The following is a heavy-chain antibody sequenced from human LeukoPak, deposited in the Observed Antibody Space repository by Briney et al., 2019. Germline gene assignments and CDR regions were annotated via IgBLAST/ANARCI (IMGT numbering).Heavy chain of an antibody. CDR3: ARGGGGPINDILTGYPRY. CDR1: GGTFSSYA. CDR2: IIPIFGTA. J-gene: IGHJ4*02. Sequence: GASVKVSCKASGGTFSSYAISWVRQAPGQGLEWMGGIIPIFGTANYAQKFQGRVTMTRDTSTSTVYMELSSLRSEDTAVYYCARGGGGPINDILTGYPRYWGQGTLVTVSS. D-gene: IGHD3-9*01. V-gene: IGHV1-69*05.